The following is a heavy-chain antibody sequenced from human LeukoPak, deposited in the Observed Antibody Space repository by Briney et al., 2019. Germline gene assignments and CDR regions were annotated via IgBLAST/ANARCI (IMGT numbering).Heavy chain of an antibody. CDR2: ISSSSSYI. D-gene: IGHD6-13*01. Sequence: GRSLRLSCAASGFTFSSYSMNWVRQAPGKGLEWVSSISSSSSYIYYADSVKGRFTISRDNAKNSLYLQMNSLRAEDTAVYYCARAAYSSSWYDYWGQGTLVTVSS. CDR3: ARAAYSSSWYDY. CDR1: GFTFSSYS. V-gene: IGHV3-21*01. J-gene: IGHJ4*02.